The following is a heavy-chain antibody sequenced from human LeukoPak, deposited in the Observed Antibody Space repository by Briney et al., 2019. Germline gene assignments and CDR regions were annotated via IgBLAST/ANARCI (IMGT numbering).Heavy chain of an antibody. CDR3: AADLRYCSTSSCYYSGMAV. V-gene: IGHV3-23*01. CDR2: ISGSGDST. D-gene: IGHD2-2*01. CDR1: GFTFSAYA. Sequence: LPGGSLRLSCEASGFTFSAYAMSWVRQAPGKGLEWLSGISGSGDSTCYAGSVKGRFTISRDNSKNTLYVQMNSLRVEDTATYYCAADLRYCSTSSCYYSGMAVWGQGTTVTVSS. J-gene: IGHJ6*02.